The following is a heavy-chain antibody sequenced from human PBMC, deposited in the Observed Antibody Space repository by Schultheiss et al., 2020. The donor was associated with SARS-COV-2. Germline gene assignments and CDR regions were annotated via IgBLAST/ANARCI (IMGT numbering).Heavy chain of an antibody. CDR1: GFTFSSYE. D-gene: IGHD3-3*01. J-gene: IGHJ4*02. V-gene: IGHV3-48*03. CDR3: ARDPNPGVVIGDDY. CDR2: ISSSGSTI. Sequence: GESLKISCAASGFTFSSYEMNWVRQAPGKGLEWVSYISSSGSTIYYADSVKGRFTISRDNSKNTLYVQMNSLRAEDTAVYYCARDPNPGVVIGDDYWGQGTLVTVSS.